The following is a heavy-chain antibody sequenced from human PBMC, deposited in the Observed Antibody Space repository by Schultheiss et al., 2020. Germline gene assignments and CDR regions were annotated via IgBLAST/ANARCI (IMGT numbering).Heavy chain of an antibody. CDR3: ARVYTQLWPYYYYYMDV. CDR2: IYYSGST. J-gene: IGHJ6*03. Sequence: SQTLSLTCTVSGGSISSSGYYWGWIRQPPGKGLEWIGSIYYSGSTYYNPSLKSRVTISVDTSKNQFSLKLSSVTAADTAVYYCARVYTQLWPYYYYYMDVWGKGTTVTVSS. V-gene: IGHV4-39*01. D-gene: IGHD5-18*01. CDR1: GGSISSSGYY.